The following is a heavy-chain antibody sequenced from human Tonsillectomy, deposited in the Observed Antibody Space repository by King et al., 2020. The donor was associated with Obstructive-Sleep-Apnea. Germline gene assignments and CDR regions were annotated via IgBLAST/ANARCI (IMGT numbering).Heavy chain of an antibody. CDR2: ISYDGSNE. Sequence: VQLVESGGGVVQPGRSLRLSCAASGFNFGSYAMHWVRQAPGKGLEWVALISYDGSNEYYADSVKGRFTISRENSKNTLYLQMNNLRPEDTAVYYCGSGSFEDDGGSNYGCWGQGTLVTVSS. J-gene: IGHJ4*02. CDR3: GSGSFEDDGGSNYGC. CDR1: GFNFGSYA. D-gene: IGHD1-26*01. V-gene: IGHV3-30-3*01.